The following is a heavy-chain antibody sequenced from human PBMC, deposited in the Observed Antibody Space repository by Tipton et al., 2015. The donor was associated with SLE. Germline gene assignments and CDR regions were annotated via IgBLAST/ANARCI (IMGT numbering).Heavy chain of an antibody. J-gene: IGHJ3*02. V-gene: IGHV4-31*03. CDR1: GASISSSGYF. CDR3: ASPGGGSGNFDAFDI. Sequence: TLSLTCTVSGASISSSGYFWTWFRQHPGKGLEWIGYISYSGTTYYNPSLKSRATISADSSKNNFSLKMSAVTAADTAVYFCASPGGGSGNFDAFDIWGQGTMFSVSS. CDR2: ISYSGTT. D-gene: IGHD3-10*01.